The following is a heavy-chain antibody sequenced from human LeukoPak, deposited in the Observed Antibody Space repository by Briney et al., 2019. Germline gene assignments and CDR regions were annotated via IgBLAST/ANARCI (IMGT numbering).Heavy chain of an antibody. J-gene: IGHJ4*02. CDR2: INHSGST. D-gene: IGHD3-16*01. V-gene: IGHV4-34*01. CDR1: GGSFSGYY. CDR3: ARPLGRGRRVYYFDY. Sequence: SETLSLTCAVYGGSFSGYYWSWIRRPPGKGLEWVGEINHSGSTNYNPSLKSRVTISVDTSKNQFSLKLSSVTAADTAVYYCARPLGRGRRVYYFDYWGQGTLVTVSS.